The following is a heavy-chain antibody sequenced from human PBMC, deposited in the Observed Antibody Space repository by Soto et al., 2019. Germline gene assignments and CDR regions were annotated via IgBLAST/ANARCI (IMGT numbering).Heavy chain of an antibody. J-gene: IGHJ5*02. CDR2: IYYSGST. D-gene: IGHD6-6*01. CDR1: GGSISSGGYY. V-gene: IGHV4-31*03. Sequence: SETLSLTCTVSGGSISSGGYYWSWIRQHPGKGLEWIGYIYYSGSTYYNPSLKSRVTISVDTSKNQFSLKLSSVTAADTAVYYCARDREAIAARLGWFDPWGQGTLVTVSS. CDR3: ARDREAIAARLGWFDP.